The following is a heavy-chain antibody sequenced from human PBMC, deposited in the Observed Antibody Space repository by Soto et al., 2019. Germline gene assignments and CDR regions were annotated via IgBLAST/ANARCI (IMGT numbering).Heavy chain of an antibody. J-gene: IGHJ4*02. Sequence: NPSETLSLTCTVSGGSISSYYWSWIQQPAGKGLEWIGRIYTSGSTNYNPSLKSRVTMSVDTSKNQFSLKLSSVTAADTAVYYCARDDYYDSSGYPHWGQGTLVTVSS. CDR3: ARDDYYDSSGYPH. CDR2: IYTSGST. V-gene: IGHV4-4*07. CDR1: GGSISSYY. D-gene: IGHD3-22*01.